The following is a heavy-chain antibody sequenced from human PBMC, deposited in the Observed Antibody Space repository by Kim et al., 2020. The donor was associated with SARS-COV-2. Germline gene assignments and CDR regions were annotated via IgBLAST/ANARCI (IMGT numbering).Heavy chain of an antibody. CDR3: TRARHTRGLGYYGVEI. J-gene: IGHJ6*01. CDR1: EFTFSMYW. Sequence: GGSLRLSCVASEFTFSMYWMHWVRHAPGKGLEWVSRIYRNGTKITYADSVRGRFTISRDNAKNTLYLQMNSLRVEDTGLYYCTRARHTRGLGYYGVEIWG. CDR2: IYRNGTKI. V-gene: IGHV3-74*03.